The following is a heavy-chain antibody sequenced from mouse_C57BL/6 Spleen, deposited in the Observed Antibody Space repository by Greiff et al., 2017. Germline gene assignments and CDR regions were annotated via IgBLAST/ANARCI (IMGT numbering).Heavy chain of an antibody. D-gene: IGHD1-1*01. CDR2: ISDGGSYT. J-gene: IGHJ3*01. CDR3: ARDLSTGGWFAF. Sequence: DVHLVESGGGLVKPGGSLKLSCAASGFTFSSYAMSWVRQTPEKRLEWVATISDGGSYTYYPDNVKGRFTISRDNAKNNLYLQMSHLKSEDTAMFYCARDLSTGGWFAFRGQGNLVTVSA. V-gene: IGHV5-4*01. CDR1: GFTFSSYA.